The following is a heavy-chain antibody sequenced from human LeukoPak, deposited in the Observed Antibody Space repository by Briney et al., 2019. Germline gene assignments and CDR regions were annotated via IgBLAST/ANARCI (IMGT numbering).Heavy chain of an antibody. CDR3: ARSPDILTGENFDY. V-gene: IGHV1-2*02. CDR2: INLNSGGT. Sequence: ASVKVSCKASGYTFTGYYMHWVRQAPGQGLEWMGWINLNSGGTNYAQKFQGRVTMTRDTSISTAYMELSRLRSGDTAVYYCARSPDILTGENFDYWGQGTLVTVSS. CDR1: GYTFTGYY. D-gene: IGHD3-9*01. J-gene: IGHJ4*02.